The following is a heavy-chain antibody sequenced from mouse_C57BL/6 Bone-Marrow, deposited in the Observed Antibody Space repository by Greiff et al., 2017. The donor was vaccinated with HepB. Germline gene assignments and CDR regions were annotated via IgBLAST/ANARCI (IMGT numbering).Heavy chain of an antibody. Sequence: QVHVKQSGAELVRPGASVTLSCKASGYTFTDYEMHWVKQTPVHGLEWIGAIDPETGGTAYNQKFKGKAILTADKSSSTAYMELRSLTSEDSAVYYCTRCDYDEDYWGQGTTLTVSS. J-gene: IGHJ2*01. CDR1: GYTFTDYE. CDR2: IDPETGGT. V-gene: IGHV1-15*01. D-gene: IGHD2-4*01. CDR3: TRCDYDEDY.